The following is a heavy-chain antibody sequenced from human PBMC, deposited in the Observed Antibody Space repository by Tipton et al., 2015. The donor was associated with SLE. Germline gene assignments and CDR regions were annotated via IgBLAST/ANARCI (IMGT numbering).Heavy chain of an antibody. CDR2: IYHSGST. Sequence: TLSLTCTVSDYSISSGYYWAWIRQPSGKGPERIGSIYHSGSTFYDPSLNSRLSISVDTSKNQFSLTLTSVTAADTAIYYCARVYSGSYYKTFDFWGQGTLVTVSS. D-gene: IGHD1-26*01. CDR1: DYSISSGYY. CDR3: ARVYSGSYYKTFDF. J-gene: IGHJ3*01. V-gene: IGHV4-38-2*02.